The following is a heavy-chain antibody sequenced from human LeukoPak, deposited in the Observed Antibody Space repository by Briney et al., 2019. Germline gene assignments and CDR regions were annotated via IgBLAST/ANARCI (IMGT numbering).Heavy chain of an antibody. V-gene: IGHV1-2*02. D-gene: IGHD3-10*01. Sequence: ASVKVSCKASGYTFTGFLIHWGGQAPGQGLGWMGGLNPNSGGTNYAQKFQGRVTMTRDTSISTAYMELSRLRSDDTAVYYCAREMVRGVIITENWFDPWGQRTLVTVSS. CDR2: LNPNSGGT. CDR3: AREMVRGVIITENWFDP. J-gene: IGHJ5*02. CDR1: GYTFTGFL.